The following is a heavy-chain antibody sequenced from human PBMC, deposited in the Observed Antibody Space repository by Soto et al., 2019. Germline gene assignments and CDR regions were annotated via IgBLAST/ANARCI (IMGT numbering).Heavy chain of an antibody. CDR1: GFTLDDYA. D-gene: IGHD2-2*02. CDR3: ARXIPLGDIFDI. J-gene: IGHJ3*02. Sequence: EVQLVESGGGLVQPGRSLRLSCVASGFTLDDYAMHWVRQAPGKGLEWVSGITWNSDNIGYADSVKGRFTISRDNAKXXXXXXXXXXXXXXXXXXXCARXIPLGDIFDIWGQGTMVTV. V-gene: IGHV3-9*01. CDR2: ITWNSDNI.